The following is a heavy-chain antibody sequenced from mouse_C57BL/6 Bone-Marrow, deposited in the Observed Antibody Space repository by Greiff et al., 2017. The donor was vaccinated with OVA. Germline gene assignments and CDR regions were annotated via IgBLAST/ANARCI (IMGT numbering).Heavy chain of an antibody. CDR1: AVDFSRYW. J-gene: IGHJ2*01. CDR2: INPDSSTI. Sequence: SAAAVDFSRYWMSWVRRAPGKGLEWIGEINPDSSTINYAPSLKDKFIISRDNAKNTLYLQMSKVRSEDTALYYCARHRGYFDYWGQGTTLTVSS. CDR3: ARHRGYFDY. V-gene: IGHV4-1*01.